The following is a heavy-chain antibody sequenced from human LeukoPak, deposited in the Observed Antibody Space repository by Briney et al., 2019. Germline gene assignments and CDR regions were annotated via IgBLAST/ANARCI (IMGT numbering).Heavy chain of an antibody. V-gene: IGHV4-59*08. CDR3: ARHARGGGDYYYFDY. CDR1: GGSISSYY. CDR2: IYYSGST. Sequence: SETLSLTCTVSGGSISSYYWSWIRQPPGKGLEWIGYIYYSGSTNYNPSLKSRVTISVDTSKNQFSLKLSSVTAADTAVYYCARHARGGGDYYYFDYWGQGTLVTVSS. D-gene: IGHD2-21*02. J-gene: IGHJ4*02.